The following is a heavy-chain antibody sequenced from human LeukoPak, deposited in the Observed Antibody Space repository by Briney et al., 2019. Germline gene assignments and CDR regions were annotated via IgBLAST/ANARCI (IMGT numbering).Heavy chain of an antibody. CDR3: ARVIYCSGGSCYDGAWFDP. CDR2: IYQSGST. J-gene: IGHJ5*02. CDR1: GYSISSGYY. V-gene: IGHV4-38-2*01. D-gene: IGHD2-15*01. Sequence: SETLSLTCAVSGYSISSGYYWGWIRQPPGKGLEWIRSIYQSGSTYYNPSLKSRVTISVDTSKNQFSLKLISVTAADTAVYYCARVIYCSGGSCYDGAWFDPWGQGTLVTVSS.